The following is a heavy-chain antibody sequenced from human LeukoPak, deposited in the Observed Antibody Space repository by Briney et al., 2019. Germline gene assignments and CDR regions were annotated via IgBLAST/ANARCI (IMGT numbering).Heavy chain of an antibody. D-gene: IGHD1-26*01. Sequence: GGSLRLSCAASGFTFSSYWMSWVRQAPGKGLEWVANIKQDGSEKYYVDSVKGRFTISRDNARNSLYLQMNSLRAEDTAVYYCARDSGSYPWDPYYFDYWGQGTLVTVSS. J-gene: IGHJ4*02. CDR3: ARDSGSYPWDPYYFDY. CDR2: IKQDGSEK. CDR1: GFTFSSYW. V-gene: IGHV3-7*01.